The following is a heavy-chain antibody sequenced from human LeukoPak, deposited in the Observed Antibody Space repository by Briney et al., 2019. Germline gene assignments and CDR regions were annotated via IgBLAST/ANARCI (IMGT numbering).Heavy chain of an antibody. CDR1: GGSISSGGHY. V-gene: IGHV4-31*03. Sequence: SQTLSLTCTVSGGSISSGGHYWSWIRQHPGKDLEWIGYIYYSGSTYYNPSLKSRVTISVDTSKNQFSLKLSSVTAADTAVYYCARGLCVGTSCYRSQGNWFDPWGQGTLVTVSS. CDR3: ARGLCVGTSCYRSQGNWFDP. CDR2: IYYSGST. J-gene: IGHJ5*02. D-gene: IGHD2-2*02.